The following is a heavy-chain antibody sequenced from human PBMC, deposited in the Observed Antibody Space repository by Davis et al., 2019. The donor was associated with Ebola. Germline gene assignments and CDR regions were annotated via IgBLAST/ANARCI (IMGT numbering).Heavy chain of an antibody. CDR2: ISSSGGST. V-gene: IGHV3-23*01. J-gene: IGHJ6*02. CDR3: AKKRDYGDYGNYYHYAIDV. CDR1: GFTFSSYA. D-gene: IGHD4-17*01. Sequence: PGGSLRLSCAASGFTFSSYAMSWVRQAPGKGLEWVSAISSSGGSTYYADSVKGRFTISRDNSKNTLYLQMNNLRAEDTAVYYGAKKRDYGDYGNYYHYAIDVWGQGTTVTVTS.